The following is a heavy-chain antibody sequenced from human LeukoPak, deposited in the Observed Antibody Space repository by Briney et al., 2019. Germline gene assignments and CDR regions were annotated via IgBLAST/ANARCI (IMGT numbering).Heavy chain of an antibody. CDR1: GGTFSSYA. D-gene: IGHD4-17*01. Sequence: SVKVSCKASGGTFSSYAISWVRQAPGQGLEWMGRIIPILGIANYAQKFQGRVTITADKSTSTAYMELSSLRSEDTAVYYCARGAPFDYGDYGEAFNIWGQGTMVTVSS. J-gene: IGHJ3*02. V-gene: IGHV1-69*04. CDR3: ARGAPFDYGDYGEAFNI. CDR2: IIPILGIA.